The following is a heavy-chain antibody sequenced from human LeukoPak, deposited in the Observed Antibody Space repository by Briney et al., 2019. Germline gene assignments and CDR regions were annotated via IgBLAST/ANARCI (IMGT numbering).Heavy chain of an antibody. V-gene: IGHV4-39*01. J-gene: IGHJ4*02. CDR2: IYYSGST. CDR3: AKDWGPSGSQLFDY. D-gene: IGHD1-26*01. CDR1: GGSISSSSYY. Sequence: PSETLSLTCTVSGGSISSSSYYWGWIRQPPGKGLEWIGSIYYSGSTYYNPSLKSRFTISVDTSKKQFSRKLSSGTAAATAVYYCAKDWGPSGSQLFDYWGEGSLVTVSS.